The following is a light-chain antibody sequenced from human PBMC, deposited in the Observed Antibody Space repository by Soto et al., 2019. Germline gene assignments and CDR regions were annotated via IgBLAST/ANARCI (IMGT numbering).Light chain of an antibody. V-gene: IGKV3D-20*02. CDR1: QSVSSSY. Sequence: EIVLPQSPGTLSLSPGERATLSCRASQSVSSSYLAWYQQKPGQAPRLLIYGASSRATGIPDRFSGSGSGTDFTLTISSLEPEDFAVYYCQQRSNWPLTFGGGTKVDIK. J-gene: IGKJ4*01. CDR2: GAS. CDR3: QQRSNWPLT.